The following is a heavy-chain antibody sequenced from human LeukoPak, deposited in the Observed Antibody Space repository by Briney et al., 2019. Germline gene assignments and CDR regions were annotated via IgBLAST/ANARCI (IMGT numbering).Heavy chain of an antibody. V-gene: IGHV4-39*07. CDR3: ARLTKNDSGSFRFGKKKRGYMDV. CDR2: IFFNGST. D-gene: IGHD3-10*01. J-gene: IGHJ6*03. Sequence: SETLSLTCSVSGGSIISNYYFGWIRQPPGKGLEWIGSIFFNGSTYYSSSLKSRVTISVDTSKNQFSLKLSSVTAADTAVYYCARLTKNDSGSFRFGKKKRGYMDVWGKGTTVTISS. CDR1: GGSIISNYY.